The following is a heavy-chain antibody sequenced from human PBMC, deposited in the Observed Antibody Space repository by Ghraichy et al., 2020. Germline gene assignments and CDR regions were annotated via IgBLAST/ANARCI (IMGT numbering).Heavy chain of an antibody. CDR1: GGSISSSSYY. CDR3: ASQYYDFWSGYYSLYYGMDV. J-gene: IGHJ6*02. Sequence: LSLTCTVSGGSISSSSYYWGWIRQPPGKGLEWIGSIYYSGSTYYNPSLKSRVTISVDTSKNQFSLKLSSVTAADTAVYYCASQYYDFWSGYYSLYYGMDVWGQGTTVTVSS. CDR2: IYYSGST. D-gene: IGHD3-3*01. V-gene: IGHV4-39*07.